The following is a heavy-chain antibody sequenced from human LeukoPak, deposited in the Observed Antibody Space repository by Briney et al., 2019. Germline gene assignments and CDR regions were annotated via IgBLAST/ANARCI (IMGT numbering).Heavy chain of an antibody. V-gene: IGHV3-33*06. CDR3: AKDSGSYTSSWYGDFDS. CDR1: GFTFSSYA. Sequence: PGGSLRLSCAASGFTFSSYAMSWVRQVPGKGLEWVAVIWYDGSNKYYADSVKGRFTISRDNSKNTLYLQMNGLRADDTAVYYCAKDSGSYTSSWYGDFDSWGQGTLVTVSS. D-gene: IGHD6-13*01. CDR2: IWYDGSNK. J-gene: IGHJ4*02.